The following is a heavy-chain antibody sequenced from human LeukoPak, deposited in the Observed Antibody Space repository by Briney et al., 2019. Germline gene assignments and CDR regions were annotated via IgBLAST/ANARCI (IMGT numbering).Heavy chain of an antibody. D-gene: IGHD3-9*01. Sequence: GASVKVSCTASGGTFSSHAISWVRQAPGQGLEWMGGIIPIFGTANYAQKFQGRVTITADESTSTAYMELSSLRSEDTAVYYCARTLVIPNWFDPWGQGTLVTVSS. J-gene: IGHJ5*02. CDR1: GGTFSSHA. CDR3: ARTLVIPNWFDP. CDR2: IIPIFGTA. V-gene: IGHV1-69*13.